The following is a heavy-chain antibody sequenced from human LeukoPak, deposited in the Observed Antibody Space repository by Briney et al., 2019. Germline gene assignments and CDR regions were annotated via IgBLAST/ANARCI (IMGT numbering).Heavy chain of an antibody. CDR1: GFTFSTYA. CDR3: DRDQLGSGMRVYYG. V-gene: IGHV3-30-3*01. J-gene: IGHJ6*01. Sequence: QPGRSLRLSCAASGFTFSTYAMNWVRQAPGKGLEWVAVISYDGGNKYYADSVKGRFTISRDNPKNTLYLQMNSRKAEDTALYYCDRDQLGSGMRVYYG. CDR2: ISYDGGNK. D-gene: IGHD2-2*01.